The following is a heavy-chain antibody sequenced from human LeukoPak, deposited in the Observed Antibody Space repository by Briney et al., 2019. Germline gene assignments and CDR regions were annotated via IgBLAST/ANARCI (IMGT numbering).Heavy chain of an antibody. V-gene: IGHV1-46*01. CDR2: INPNSGST. Sequence: ASVKVSCKASGYTFTGYYMHWVRQAPGQGLEWMGWINPNSGSTSYAQKFQGRVTMTRDMSTSTVYMELSSLRSEDTAVYYCARAKPRASSGIDYWGQGTLVTVSS. CDR1: GYTFTGYY. D-gene: IGHD3-10*01. J-gene: IGHJ4*02. CDR3: ARAKPRASSGIDY.